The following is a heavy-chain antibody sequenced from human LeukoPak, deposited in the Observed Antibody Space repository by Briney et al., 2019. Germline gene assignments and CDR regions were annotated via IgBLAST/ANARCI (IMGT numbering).Heavy chain of an antibody. D-gene: IGHD3-22*01. CDR3: AREGYYYDSSGYGTLFDY. CDR2: IYYSGGL. CDR1: GGSITNYY. V-gene: IGHV4-59*12. J-gene: IGHJ4*02. Sequence: SETLSLTCTVSGGSITNYYWSWIRQPPGKGLEWIGYIYYSGGLNYNPSLKSRVTMSVDTSKNQFSLKLSSVTAADTAVYYCAREGYYYDSSGYGTLFDYWGQGTLVTVSS.